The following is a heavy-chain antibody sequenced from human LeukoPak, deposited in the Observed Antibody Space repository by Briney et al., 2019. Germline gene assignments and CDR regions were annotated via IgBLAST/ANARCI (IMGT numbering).Heavy chain of an antibody. V-gene: IGHV3-53*01. J-gene: IGHJ5*02. CDR1: GFTVSSNY. D-gene: IGHD3-10*01. Sequence: GGSLRLSCAASGFTVSSNYMSWVRQAPGKGLEWVSVIYSGGSTYYADSVKGRFTISRDNSKNTLYLQMNSLRAEDTAVYYCAREDLDGSGSCNWFDPWGQGTLVTVSS. CDR3: AREDLDGSGSCNWFDP. CDR2: IYSGGST.